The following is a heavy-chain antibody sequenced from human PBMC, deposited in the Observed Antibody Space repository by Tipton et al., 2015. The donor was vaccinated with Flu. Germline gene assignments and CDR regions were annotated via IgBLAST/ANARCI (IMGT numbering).Heavy chain of an antibody. V-gene: IGHV1-18*04. CDR3: ARDGYCSSTSCYSQTRYNWFDP. Sequence: QSGPEVKKPGASVKVSCKASGYTFTSYGISWVRQAPGQGLEWMGWISAYNGNTNYAQKLQGRVTMTTDTSTSTAYMELRSLRSDDTAVYYCARDGYCSSTSCYSQTRYNWFDPWGQGTLVTVSS. D-gene: IGHD2-2*03. J-gene: IGHJ5*02. CDR2: ISAYNGNT. CDR1: GYTFTSYG.